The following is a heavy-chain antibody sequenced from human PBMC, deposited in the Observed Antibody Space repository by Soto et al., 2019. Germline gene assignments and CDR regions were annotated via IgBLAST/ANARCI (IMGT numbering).Heavy chain of an antibody. D-gene: IGHD1-7*01. CDR3: ARDWELPFDY. J-gene: IGHJ4*02. V-gene: IGHV3-21*01. Sequence: SLKGRFTTSRDNAKNSLYLQMDSMRDEDTTVYYCARDWELPFDYWGQGTLVTVSS.